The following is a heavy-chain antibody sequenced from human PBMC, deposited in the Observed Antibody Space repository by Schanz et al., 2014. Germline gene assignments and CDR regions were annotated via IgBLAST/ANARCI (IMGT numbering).Heavy chain of an antibody. D-gene: IGHD3-9*01. CDR2: ISAYNGNT. CDR3: AKAEYDILTDSYSRLDP. CDR1: GYTFTTYA. Sequence: QVQLVQSGAEVKKPGASVRVSCKASGYTFTTYAMSWVRQAPGQGLEWVGWISAYNGNTKYGQKVQGRVTMTADTSTNTAYMELRSLRSDDTAVYYCAKAEYDILTDSYSRLDPWGQGTLVTVSS. V-gene: IGHV1-18*01. J-gene: IGHJ5*02.